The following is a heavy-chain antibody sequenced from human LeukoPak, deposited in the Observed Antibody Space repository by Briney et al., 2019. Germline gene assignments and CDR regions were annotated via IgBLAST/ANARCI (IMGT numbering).Heavy chain of an antibody. Sequence: KASETLSLTCAVYGGSFSGYYWSWIRQPPGKGLEWIGEINHSGSTNYNPSLKSRVTISVDTSKNQFSLKLSSVTAADTAVYYCASQSSQEYYYYYMDVWGKGTTVTVSS. CDR1: GGSFSGYY. J-gene: IGHJ6*03. V-gene: IGHV4-34*01. CDR2: INHSGST. D-gene: IGHD6-13*01. CDR3: ASQSSQEYYYYYMDV.